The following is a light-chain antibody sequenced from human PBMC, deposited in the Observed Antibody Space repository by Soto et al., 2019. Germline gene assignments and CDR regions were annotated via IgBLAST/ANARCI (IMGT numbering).Light chain of an antibody. CDR3: QHYNGYRWT. Sequence: EIQITQSPSTLSADAGPRGAITCRSSQSVSNWLAWYQQKPGKAPKILIYKASSLESGVPSRFSGSGSGTEFTLTISSLRTDDFATYYCQHYNGYRWTFGQGTKVDIK. CDR2: KAS. CDR1: QSVSNW. J-gene: IGKJ1*01. V-gene: IGKV1-5*03.